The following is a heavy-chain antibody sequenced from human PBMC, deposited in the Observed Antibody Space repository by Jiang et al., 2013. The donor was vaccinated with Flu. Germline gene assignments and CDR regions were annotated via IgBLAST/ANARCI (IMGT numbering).Heavy chain of an antibody. Sequence: GPGLVKPSETLSLTCTVSGGSISSSSYYWGWIRQPPGKGLEWIGSIYYSGSTYYNPSLKSRVTISVDTSKNQFSLKLSSVTAADTAVYYCASGDTAMARPNDYWGQGTLVTVSS. V-gene: IGHV4-39*01. D-gene: IGHD5-18*01. J-gene: IGHJ4*02. CDR2: IYYSGST. CDR1: GGSISSSSYY. CDR3: ASGDTAMARPNDY.